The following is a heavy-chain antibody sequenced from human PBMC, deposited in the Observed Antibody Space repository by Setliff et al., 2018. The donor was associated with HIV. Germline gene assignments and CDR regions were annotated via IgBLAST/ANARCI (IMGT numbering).Heavy chain of an antibody. D-gene: IGHD3-10*01. CDR2: IYHGGST. CDR1: GYSINSGYY. J-gene: IGHJ4*02. V-gene: IGHV4-38-2*01. CDR3: ARRADYDGSGSPFDY. Sequence: TLSLTCAVSGYSINSGYYWGWIRQPPGKGLQWIASIYHGGSTYYNPSLRSRVTISVDTSKNLFSLKLDFVTAADTAVYYCARRADYDGSGSPFDYWGQGTLVTVSS.